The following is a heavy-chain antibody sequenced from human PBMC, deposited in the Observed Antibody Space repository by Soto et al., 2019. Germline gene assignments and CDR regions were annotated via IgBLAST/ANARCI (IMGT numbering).Heavy chain of an antibody. J-gene: IGHJ4*02. CDR1: GYTFTSYG. CDR3: ARDPHIAARRWPHLGGFDY. V-gene: IGHV1-18*01. Sequence: QVQLVQSGAEVKKPGASVKVSCKASGYTFTSYGISWVRQAPGQGLEWMGWISAYNGNTNYVQKLQGRVTMTTDTSTSTAYMELRSLRSDDTAVYYCARDPHIAARRWPHLGGFDYWGQGTLVTVSS. CDR2: ISAYNGNT. D-gene: IGHD6-6*01.